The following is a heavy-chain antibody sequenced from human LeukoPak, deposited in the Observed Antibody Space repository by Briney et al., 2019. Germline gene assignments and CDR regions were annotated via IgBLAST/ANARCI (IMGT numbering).Heavy chain of an antibody. D-gene: IGHD3-16*02. CDR3: ARDYVWGSYRFDY. Sequence: PSETLSLTCTVSGGSISSYYWSWIRQPAGKGLEXXGPIYPSRCTNYNPXLKSRVTMLVDTSKNQFSPKVNSVTAADTAVYYCARDYVWGSYRFDYWGQGTLVTVSS. CDR2: IYPSRCT. CDR1: GGSISSYY. J-gene: IGHJ4*02. V-gene: IGHV4-4*07.